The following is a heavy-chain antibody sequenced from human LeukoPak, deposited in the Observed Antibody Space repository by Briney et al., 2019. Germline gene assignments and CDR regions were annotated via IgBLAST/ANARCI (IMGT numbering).Heavy chain of an antibody. CDR3: ARSSSSSWYGSFDI. V-gene: IGHV4-34*01. D-gene: IGHD6-13*01. CDR2: INHSGST. CDR1: GGSFSGYY. J-gene: IGHJ3*02. Sequence: SETLSLTCAVSGGSFSGYYWSWIRQPPGKGLEWIGEINHSGSTNYNPSLKSRVTISVDTSKNQFSLKLSSVTAADTAVYYCARSSSSSWYGSFDIWGQGTMVTVSS.